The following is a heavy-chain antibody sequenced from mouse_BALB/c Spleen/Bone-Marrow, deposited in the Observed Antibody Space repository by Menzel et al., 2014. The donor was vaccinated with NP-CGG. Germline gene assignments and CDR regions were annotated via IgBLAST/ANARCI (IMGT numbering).Heavy chain of an antibody. CDR2: INPSTGYT. CDR1: GYTFTSYW. Sequence: VQLQQSGADLAKPGASVKMSCKASGYTFTSYWMHWVKQRPGQGLEWIGYINPSTGYTDYNQKFNDKATLTADKSSSTTYMQLSSLTSKDSAVYYCARVNPLYAMVYWGQGTSVTVSS. CDR3: ARVNPLYAMVY. J-gene: IGHJ4*01. V-gene: IGHV1-7*01.